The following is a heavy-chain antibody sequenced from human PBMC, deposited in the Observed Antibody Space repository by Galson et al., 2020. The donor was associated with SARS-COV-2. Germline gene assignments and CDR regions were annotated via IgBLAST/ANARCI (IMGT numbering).Heavy chain of an antibody. J-gene: IGHJ4*02. D-gene: IGHD3-10*01. Sequence: ESLKISCKGSGYSFTSYWIGWVRQMPVKGLEWTGTIYPGDSDTRYSPSFQGQVTISADKSISTAYLQWSSLKASDTAMYYCARGQLWFGELPYWGQGTLVTVSS. CDR2: IYPGDSDT. CDR1: GYSFTSYW. V-gene: IGHV5-51*01. CDR3: ARGQLWFGELPY.